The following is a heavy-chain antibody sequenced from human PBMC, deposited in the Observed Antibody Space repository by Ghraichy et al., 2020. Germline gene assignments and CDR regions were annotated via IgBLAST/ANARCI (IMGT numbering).Heavy chain of an antibody. CDR3: ARGNWGWYFDL. D-gene: IGHD7-27*01. J-gene: IGHJ2*01. V-gene: IGHV3-33*01. CDR1: GFTFSSYG. CDR2: IWYDGSNK. Sequence: GSLRLSCAASGFTFSSYGMHWVRQAPGKGLEWVAVIWYDGSNKYYADSVKGRFTISRDNSKNTLYLQMNSLRAEDTAVYYCARGNWGWYFDLWGRGTLVTVSS.